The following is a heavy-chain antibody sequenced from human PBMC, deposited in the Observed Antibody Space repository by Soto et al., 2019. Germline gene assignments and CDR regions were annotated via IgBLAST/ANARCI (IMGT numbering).Heavy chain of an antibody. Sequence: SETLSLTCTVSGGSIISYYCIFIRHPPVKGLEWIGYIYYSGSTNYNPSLKSRVTISVDTSKNQFSLKLSSVTAADTAVYYCAREGGYKAWAFDIWGQGTMVTV. V-gene: IGHV4-59*01. CDR1: GGSIISYY. D-gene: IGHD1-20*01. J-gene: IGHJ3*02. CDR2: IYYSGST. CDR3: AREGGYKAWAFDI.